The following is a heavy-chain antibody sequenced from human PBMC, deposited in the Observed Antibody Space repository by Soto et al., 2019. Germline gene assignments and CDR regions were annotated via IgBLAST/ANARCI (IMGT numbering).Heavy chain of an antibody. Sequence: QVQLVESGGGVVQPGRSLRLSCAASGFTFSSYAMHWVRQAPGKGLEWVAVISDDGSNKYYADYVKGRFTISRDNSMNTLYLQMNSLRAEDTAVYYCARPLWRNDYNWGYFDLWGRGTLVTVSS. CDR3: ARPLWRNDYNWGYFDL. CDR1: GFTFSSYA. D-gene: IGHD4-4*01. J-gene: IGHJ2*01. CDR2: ISDDGSNK. V-gene: IGHV3-30-3*01.